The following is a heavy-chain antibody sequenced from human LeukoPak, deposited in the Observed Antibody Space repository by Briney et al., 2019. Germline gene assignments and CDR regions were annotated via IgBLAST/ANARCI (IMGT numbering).Heavy chain of an antibody. D-gene: IGHD3-22*01. CDR1: GFTVSSNY. V-gene: IGHV3-66*01. CDR2: IYSGGST. Sequence: GGSLRLSCAASGFTVSSNYMSWVRQAPGKGLEWVSVIYSGGSTYYADSVKGRFTISRDNSKNTLYHQMNSLRAEDTAVYYCAVYDSSIDLLHWGQGTLVTVSS. J-gene: IGHJ1*01. CDR3: AVYDSSIDLLH.